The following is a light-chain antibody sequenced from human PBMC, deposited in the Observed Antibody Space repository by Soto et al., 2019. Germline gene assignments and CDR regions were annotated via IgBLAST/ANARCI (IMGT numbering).Light chain of an antibody. V-gene: IGLV2-14*01. Sequence: QSALTQPASVTGSPGQSITIPCTGTSSDVGGYKYVSWYQQFPGKAPKLMIYDVTNRPSGVSNRFSGSKSGNTASLTISGLQAEDDADYYCSSYTSSSTLVVFGRGTKVTVL. J-gene: IGLJ2*01. CDR2: DVT. CDR3: SSYTSSSTLVV. CDR1: SSDVGGYKY.